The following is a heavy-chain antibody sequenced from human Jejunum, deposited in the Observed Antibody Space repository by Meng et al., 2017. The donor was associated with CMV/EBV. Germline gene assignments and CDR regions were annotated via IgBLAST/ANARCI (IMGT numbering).Heavy chain of an antibody. Sequence: EVQLVESGGGVVKLGGSLRLSCTASGFTFTTAWMTWVRLAPGKGPEWVARIKSKIDGETSDYAAPVKGRFTISRDDSKNTTYLQMNSLKIEDTAVYYCTPQNAYWGPGTLVTVAS. J-gene: IGHJ4*02. D-gene: IGHD2/OR15-2a*01. CDR1: GFTFTTAW. CDR2: IKSKIDGETS. CDR3: TPQNAY. V-gene: IGHV3-15*01.